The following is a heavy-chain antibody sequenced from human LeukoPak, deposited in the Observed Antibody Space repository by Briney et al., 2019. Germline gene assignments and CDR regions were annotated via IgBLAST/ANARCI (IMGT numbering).Heavy chain of an antibody. CDR3: ARADYSYGEVWFDP. CDR2: MNPNSGNT. CDR1: GYTFTSYD. Sequence: GESLKVSCKASGYTFTSYDINWVRQATGQGLEWMGWMNPNSGNTGYAQKFQGRVTMTRNTSISTAYMELSSLRSEDTAVYYCARADYSYGEVWFDPWGQGTLVTVSS. J-gene: IGHJ5*02. V-gene: IGHV1-8*01. D-gene: IGHD5-18*01.